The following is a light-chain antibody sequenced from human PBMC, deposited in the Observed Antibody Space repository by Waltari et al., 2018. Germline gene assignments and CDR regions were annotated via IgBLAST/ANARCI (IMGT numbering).Light chain of an antibody. Sequence: PSTLSASVGDRVTITCRASQSISSWLAWYQQKPGKAPKLLIYKASSLESGVPSRFSGSGSGTEFTLTISSLQPDDFATYYCQQYNSYPLGFGQGTKLEIK. CDR2: KAS. CDR3: QQYNSYPLG. V-gene: IGKV1-5*03. J-gene: IGKJ2*03. CDR1: QSISSW.